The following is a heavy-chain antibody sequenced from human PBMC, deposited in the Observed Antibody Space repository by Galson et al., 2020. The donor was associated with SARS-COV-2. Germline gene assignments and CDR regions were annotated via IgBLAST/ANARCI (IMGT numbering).Heavy chain of an antibody. CDR3: AKDRLSSWYSWNY. CDR2: ISGSGGST. V-gene: IGHV3-23*01. D-gene: IGHD6-13*01. J-gene: IGHJ4*02. CDR1: GFTFSSYA. Sequence: GESLKISCAASGFTFSSYAMSWVRQAPGKGLEWVSAISGSGGSTYYADSVKGRFTISRDNSKNTLYLQMNSLRAEDTAVYYCAKDRLSSWYSWNYWGQGTLVTVSS.